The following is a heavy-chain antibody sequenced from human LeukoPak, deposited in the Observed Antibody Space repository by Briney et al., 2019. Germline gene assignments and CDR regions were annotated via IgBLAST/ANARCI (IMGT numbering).Heavy chain of an antibody. J-gene: IGHJ5*02. CDR1: GDSISSYY. CDR3: ARIHYNWFDP. Sequence: SETLSLTCTVSGDSISSYYWSWIRQPPGKGLEWIGYIYYSGSTNYNPSLKSRVTISVDTSKNQLSLELSSVTAADTAVYYCARIHYNWFDPWGQGTLVTVSS. V-gene: IGHV4-59*01. CDR2: IYYSGST.